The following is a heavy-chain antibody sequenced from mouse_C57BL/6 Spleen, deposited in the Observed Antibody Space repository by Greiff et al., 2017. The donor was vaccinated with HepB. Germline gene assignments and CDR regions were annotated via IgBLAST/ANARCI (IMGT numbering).Heavy chain of an antibody. D-gene: IGHD3-2*02. J-gene: IGHJ2*01. CDR3: ARGGQLRLYFDY. Sequence: VQLQQPGAELVRPGSSVKLSCKASGYTFTSYWMDWVKQRPGQGLEWIGNIYPSDSETHYNQKFKDKATLTVDKASSTAYMQLSSLTSEDSAVYYCARGGQLRLYFDYWGQGTTLTVSS. CDR1: GYTFTSYW. CDR2: IYPSDSET. V-gene: IGHV1-61*01.